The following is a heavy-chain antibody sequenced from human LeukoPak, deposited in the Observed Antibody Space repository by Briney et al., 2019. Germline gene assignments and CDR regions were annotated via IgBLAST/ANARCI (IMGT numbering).Heavy chain of an antibody. CDR1: GFTLSDYY. D-gene: IGHD3-22*01. Sequence: PGGSLRLSCAASGFTLSDYYMSWIRQAPGKGLEWVSYISSSGSTIYYADSVKGRFTISIDNAKNSLYLQMNSLRAEDTAVYYCAGDAHYYDSSGYYPGAFDIWGQGTMVTVSS. CDR2: ISSSGSTI. V-gene: IGHV3-11*04. CDR3: AGDAHYYDSSGYYPGAFDI. J-gene: IGHJ3*02.